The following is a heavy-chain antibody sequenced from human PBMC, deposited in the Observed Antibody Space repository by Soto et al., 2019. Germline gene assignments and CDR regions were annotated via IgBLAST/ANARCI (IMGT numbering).Heavy chain of an antibody. J-gene: IGHJ4*02. CDR3: ARRYYYDSSGFYYYFDY. CDR2: IYYSGTA. CDR1: GGSISSNSYY. Sequence: QLQLQESGPGLVKPSETLSLTCTVSGGSISSNSYYWGWIRQPPGKGLEYIGTIYYSGTAYYNPSLNSRVTISVDTSRNPFARKLSSVTAAYTAVYYCARRYYYDSSGFYYYFDYLGQGTLVTVSS. D-gene: IGHD3-22*01. V-gene: IGHV4-39*01.